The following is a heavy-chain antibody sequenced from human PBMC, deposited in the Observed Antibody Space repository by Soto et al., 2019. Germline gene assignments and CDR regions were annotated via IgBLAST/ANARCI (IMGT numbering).Heavy chain of an antibody. J-gene: IGHJ6*02. Sequence: QVQLVESGGGVVQPGRSLRLSCAASGFTFSSYAMHWVRQAPGKGLEWVAVISYDGSNKYYADSVKGRFTISRDNSKNTLYLQMNSLRAEDTAVYYCPRDLYGSADYYYYGMDVWGQGTTVTVSS. CDR1: GFTFSSYA. CDR2: ISYDGSNK. D-gene: IGHD3-10*01. V-gene: IGHV3-30-3*01. CDR3: PRDLYGSADYYYYGMDV.